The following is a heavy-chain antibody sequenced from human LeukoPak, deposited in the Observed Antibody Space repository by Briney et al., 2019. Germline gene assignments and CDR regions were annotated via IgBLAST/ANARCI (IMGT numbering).Heavy chain of an antibody. J-gene: IGHJ4*02. Sequence: SETLSLTCAVDGGSFSGYYWSWIRQPPGKGLEWIGEIKDGGLTNYNPSLKSRVTISGDTSKSQFSLRLTSVTAADTAVHYCARGFSGVVARDWGQGTLVTVSS. D-gene: IGHD2-15*01. CDR3: ARGFSGVVARD. CDR1: GGSFSGYY. CDR2: IKDGGLT. V-gene: IGHV4-34*01.